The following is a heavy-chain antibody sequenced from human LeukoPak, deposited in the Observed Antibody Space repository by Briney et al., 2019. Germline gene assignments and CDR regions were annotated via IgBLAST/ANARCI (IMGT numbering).Heavy chain of an antibody. CDR1: RFTFSNYW. CDR3: ARDMGWQQFDQ. J-gene: IGHJ4*02. Sequence: GGSLRLSCVASRFTFSNYWMTWVRQTPGKGLERVANIKKDGGETYYMESVKGRFTISRDNARNSLYLQMNSLTVEDTAVYYCARDMGWQQFDQWGQGTLVTVSS. CDR2: IKKDGGET. D-gene: IGHD5-24*01. V-gene: IGHV3-7*01.